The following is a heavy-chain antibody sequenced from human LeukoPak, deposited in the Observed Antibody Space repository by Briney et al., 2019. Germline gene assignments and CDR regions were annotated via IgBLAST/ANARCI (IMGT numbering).Heavy chain of an antibody. J-gene: IGHJ4*02. CDR1: GFTFTNSA. V-gene: IGHV1-58*02. CDR2: IVVGSGNT. CDR3: AAVSNFGVVPYYFDY. D-gene: IGHD3-3*01. Sequence: SVKVSCKASGFTFTNSAMQWVRQARGQCLEWIGWIVVGSGNTNYAQKFQERVTITRDMSTSTAYMELSSLRSEDTAVYCCAAVSNFGVVPYYFDYWGQGTLVTVSS.